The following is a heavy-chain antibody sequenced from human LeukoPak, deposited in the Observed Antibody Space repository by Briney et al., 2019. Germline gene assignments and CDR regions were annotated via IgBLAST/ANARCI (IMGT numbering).Heavy chain of an antibody. CDR1: GGSISSYY. J-gene: IGHJ4*02. V-gene: IGHV4-4*07. D-gene: IGHD2-15*01. CDR2: IYTSGST. CDR3: AREGWLGLDY. Sequence: PSETLSLTCTVSGGSISSYYWSWIRQPAGKGLEWIGRIYTSGSTNYNPSLKSRVTMSVDTSNDLFSLKLSSVSASDTAVYYCAREGWLGLDYWGQGAQVTVSS.